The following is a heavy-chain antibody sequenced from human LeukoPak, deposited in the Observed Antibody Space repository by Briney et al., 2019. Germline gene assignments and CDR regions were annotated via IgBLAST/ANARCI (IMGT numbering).Heavy chain of an antibody. V-gene: IGHV3-23*01. CDR2: ISVSGGST. D-gene: IGHD4-23*01. J-gene: IGHJ4*02. Sequence: GGSLRLSCAASGFIISIYTMNWFRQAPEKGLQWVSGISVSGGSTYYVDSVKGRFTISRDNSKNSLYLQMNSLRAEDTAVYYCAKEGRGGNLAFDYWGQGTLVTVSS. CDR1: GFIISIYT. CDR3: AKEGRGGNLAFDY.